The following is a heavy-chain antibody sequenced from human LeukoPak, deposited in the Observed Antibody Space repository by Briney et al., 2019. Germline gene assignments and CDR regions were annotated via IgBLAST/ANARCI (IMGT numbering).Heavy chain of an antibody. CDR2: INHSGYT. CDR3: TRMTTGHDY. CDR1: GVSFNDYY. V-gene: IGHV4-34*01. J-gene: IGHJ4*02. Sequence: PSETLSLTCAVSGVSFNDYYWSWARQTPGKGLEGLGEINHSGYTNDRPSLKSRVTISTDTSKKQFSLNLRSVTVEDTGIYYCTRMTTGHDYWGQGTLVTVSS. D-gene: IGHD4-17*01.